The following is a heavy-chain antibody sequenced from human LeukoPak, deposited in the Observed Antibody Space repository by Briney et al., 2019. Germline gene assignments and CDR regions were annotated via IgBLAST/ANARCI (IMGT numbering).Heavy chain of an antibody. J-gene: IGHJ4*02. D-gene: IGHD3-10*01. V-gene: IGHV1-2*04. CDR1: GYTLTELS. CDR2: INPNSGGT. CDR3: ARGGLMVRGVIIWDFDY. Sequence: ASVKVSCKVSGYTLTELSMHWVRQAPGKGLEWMGWINPNSGGTNYAQKFQGWVTMTRDTSISTAYMELSRLRSDDTAVYYCARGGLMVRGVIIWDFDYWGQGTLVTVSS.